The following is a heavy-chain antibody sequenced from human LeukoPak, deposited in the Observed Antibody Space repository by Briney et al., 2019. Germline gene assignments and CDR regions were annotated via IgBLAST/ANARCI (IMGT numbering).Heavy chain of an antibody. J-gene: IGHJ4*02. D-gene: IGHD1-26*01. CDR3: ARDGYSGSSLFDY. CDR1: GGSINSHF. V-gene: IGHV4-59*11. Sequence: PSETLPLTCTVSGGSINSHFWSWIRQPPGKGLEWIGYIHSTGSTNYNPSLKSRVTISVDTSRNQFSLKLSSVTAADTAVYYCARDGYSGSSLFDYWGQGALVTVSS. CDR2: IHSTGST.